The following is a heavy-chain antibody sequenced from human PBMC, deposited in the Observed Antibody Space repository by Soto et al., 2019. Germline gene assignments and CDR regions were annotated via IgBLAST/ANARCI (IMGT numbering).Heavy chain of an antibody. CDR3: ARSHYYDTSGP. CDR2: ISSSSSYT. V-gene: IGHV3-11*03. J-gene: IGHJ5*02. D-gene: IGHD3-22*01. Sequence: GGSLRLSCAASGFTFSDYYMSWIRQAPGKGLEWVSYISSSSSYTKYADSVKGRFTISRDNAKNSLYLQMNSLRAEDTAVYYCARSHYYDTSGPWGQGTLLTVSS. CDR1: GFTFSDYY.